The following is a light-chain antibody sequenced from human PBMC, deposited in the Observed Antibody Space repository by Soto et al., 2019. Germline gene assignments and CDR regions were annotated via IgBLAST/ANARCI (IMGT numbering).Light chain of an antibody. J-gene: IGKJ1*01. Sequence: DIQMTQSPSTLSASVGDRVTITCRASQSIGRWLAWYQQKSGKAPNLLIYDASSLQSGVPSRFSGSGSGTDFTLTISSLQPDDFATYYCQQYNTYSPWTFGQGTKVDIK. CDR3: QQYNTYSPWT. V-gene: IGKV1-5*01. CDR1: QSIGRW. CDR2: DAS.